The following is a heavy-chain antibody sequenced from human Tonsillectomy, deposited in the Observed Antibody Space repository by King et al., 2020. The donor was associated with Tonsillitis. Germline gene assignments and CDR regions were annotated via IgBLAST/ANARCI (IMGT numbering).Heavy chain of an antibody. D-gene: IGHD3-3*01. CDR2: ISGTGGTT. Sequence: VQLVESGGGLVQPGGSLRLSCGASGFTFGRFAMTWVRQAPGKGLEWVSSISGTGGTTYYAKSVKGRFTISRENPVDTLYLQMNSLRAEDTAIYYCAKYGSFEWLLEDSWSGEEMDVWGQGTTVTVSS. V-gene: IGHV3-23*04. J-gene: IGHJ6*02. CDR3: AKYGSFEWLLEDSWSGEEMDV. CDR1: GFTFGRFA.